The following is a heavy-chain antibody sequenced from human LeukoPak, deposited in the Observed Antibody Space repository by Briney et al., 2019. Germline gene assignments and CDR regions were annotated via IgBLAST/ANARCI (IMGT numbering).Heavy chain of an antibody. CDR3: ARGRVSSSTWYSTYYYYFYMDV. CDR2: VDHTGST. D-gene: IGHD1-1*01. V-gene: IGHV4-59*01. CDR1: GGSFSGYY. Sequence: PSETLSLTCAVYGGSFSGYYWTWIRQPPGKGLEWIGYVDHTGSTNFNPSLNGRVSISRDTTKNLFSLRLRSVTAADTAVYFCARGRVSSSTWYSTYYYYFYMDVWGKGTTVTVSS. J-gene: IGHJ6*03.